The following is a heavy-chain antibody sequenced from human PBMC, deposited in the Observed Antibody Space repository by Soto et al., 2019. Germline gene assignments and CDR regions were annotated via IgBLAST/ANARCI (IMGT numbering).Heavy chain of an antibody. J-gene: IGHJ4*02. CDR2: IYHRGTT. CDR3: ARAIRRGGGFDY. CDR1: GGSISSYY. Sequence: QVQLQESGPGLVKPSETLSLTCTVSGGSISSYYWSWIRQPPGKGLEWNGYIYHRGTTNYSPSLKSRVTISADMSKNQFSLKLSSVTAADTAVYYCARAIRRGGGFDYWGQGTLVTVSS. D-gene: IGHD3-10*01. V-gene: IGHV4-59*01.